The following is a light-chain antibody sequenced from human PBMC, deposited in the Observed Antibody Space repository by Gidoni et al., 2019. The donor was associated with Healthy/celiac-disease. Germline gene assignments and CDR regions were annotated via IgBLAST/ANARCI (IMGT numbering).Light chain of an antibody. CDR3: QAWDSSTKV. V-gene: IGLV3-1*01. Sequence: SYELPHPPSVSVPPGQTASITCSGDKLGDKYACWYQQKPGQSPVLVIYQDSKRPSGIPERFSGSNSGNTATLTISGTQAMDEADYYCQAWDSSTKVFGGGTKLTVL. CDR2: QDS. CDR1: KLGDKY. J-gene: IGLJ2*01.